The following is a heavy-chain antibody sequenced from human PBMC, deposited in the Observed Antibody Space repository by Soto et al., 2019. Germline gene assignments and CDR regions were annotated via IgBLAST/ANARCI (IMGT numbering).Heavy chain of an antibody. J-gene: IGHJ4*02. CDR2: VFCTGFT. Sequence: SETLSLTCAVSGASISGSYYYWAWLRQSPGKGPEWIGSVFCTGFTSYNPSLESRVSVSVDTSKSQFSLKLSAVTAADTAVYYCATSQKGYNWNYFDHWGQGALVTVSS. CDR3: ATSQKGYNWNYFDH. V-gene: IGHV4-39*01. D-gene: IGHD1-20*01. CDR1: GASISGSYYY.